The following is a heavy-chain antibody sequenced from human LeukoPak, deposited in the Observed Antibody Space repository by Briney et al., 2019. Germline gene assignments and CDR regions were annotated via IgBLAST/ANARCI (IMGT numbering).Heavy chain of an antibody. D-gene: IGHD2-2*01. CDR2: INHSGST. J-gene: IGHJ5*02. CDR1: GGSLTSGSYY. CDR3: ARADGRGYCSSTSCYPWFDP. Sequence: SETLSLTCTVSGGSLTSGSYYWSWIRQPPGKGLEWIGEINHSGSTNYNPSLKSRVTISVDTSKSQFSLKLSSVTAADTAVYYCARADGRGYCSSTSCYPWFDPWGQGTLVTVSS. V-gene: IGHV4-34*01.